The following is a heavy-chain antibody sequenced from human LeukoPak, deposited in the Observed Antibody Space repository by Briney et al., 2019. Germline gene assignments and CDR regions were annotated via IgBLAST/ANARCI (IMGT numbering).Heavy chain of an antibody. D-gene: IGHD5-24*01. Sequence: SETLSLTCTVSGGSISSYYWSWIRQPPEKGLEWIASIYHSGSTYYNTSLKTRATISVDTSKNQFSLKLTSVNAADTAVYYCARSLRDGYNYLAFDFWGRGTLVSVSA. CDR1: GGSISSYY. CDR2: IYHSGST. J-gene: IGHJ4*02. CDR3: ARSLRDGYNYLAFDF. V-gene: IGHV4-59*12.